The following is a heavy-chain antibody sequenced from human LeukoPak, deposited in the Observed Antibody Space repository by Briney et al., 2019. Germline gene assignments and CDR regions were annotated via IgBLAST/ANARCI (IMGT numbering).Heavy chain of an antibody. CDR1: GGSINSNY. CDR3: ARVYYYGSGSLADY. D-gene: IGHD3-10*01. J-gene: IGHJ4*02. V-gene: IGHV4-59*01. CDR2: IYYSGST. Sequence: SETLSLTCTVSGGSINSNYWSWIRQSPGKGLEWIGYIYYSGSTNYNPSLKSRVTISVDTSKNQFSLKLSSVTAADTAVYYCARVYYYGSGSLADYWGQGTLVTVSS.